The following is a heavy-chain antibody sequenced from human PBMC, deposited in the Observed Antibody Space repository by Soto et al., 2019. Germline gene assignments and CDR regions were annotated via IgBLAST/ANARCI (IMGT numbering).Heavy chain of an antibody. D-gene: IGHD1-26*01. Sequence: SETLSLTCTVSGGSISSYYWSWIRQPPGKGLDWIGYIYYSGSTNYNPSLKSRVTISVDTSKNQFSLKLSSVTAADTAVYYCASHSADSGSLYWGQGTLVTVSS. V-gene: IGHV4-59*08. CDR2: IYYSGST. CDR3: ASHSADSGSLY. CDR1: GGSISSYY. J-gene: IGHJ4*02.